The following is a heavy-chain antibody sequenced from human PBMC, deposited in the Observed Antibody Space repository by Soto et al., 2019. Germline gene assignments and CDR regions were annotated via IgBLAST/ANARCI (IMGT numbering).Heavy chain of an antibody. J-gene: IGHJ5*02. Sequence: SSVKLTWKARGSTYASNTFSWVRQAPGQGLEWMGRIIPILGIANYAQKFQGRVTITADKSTSTAYMELSSLRSEDTAVYYCARPNYYGSRSYRNWFVPWG. V-gene: IGHV1-69*02. CDR2: IIPILGIA. CDR1: GSTYASNT. CDR3: ARPNYYGSRSYRNWFVP. D-gene: IGHD3-10*01.